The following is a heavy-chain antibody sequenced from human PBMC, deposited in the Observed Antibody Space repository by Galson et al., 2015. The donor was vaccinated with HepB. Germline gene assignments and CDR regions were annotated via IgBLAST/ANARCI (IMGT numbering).Heavy chain of an antibody. J-gene: IGHJ4*02. V-gene: IGHV1-46*01. CDR2: TNPSRGST. CDR1: GYTFTSYY. D-gene: IGHD4-17*01. CDR3: ARITVTKGNYFDY. Sequence: SVKVSCKASGYTFTSYYMDWMRQAPGQGLEWMGITNPSRGSTSYAQKFQGRVTMTRDTSTSTVYMELSSLRSEDTAVYYCARITVTKGNYFDYWGQGTLVTVSS.